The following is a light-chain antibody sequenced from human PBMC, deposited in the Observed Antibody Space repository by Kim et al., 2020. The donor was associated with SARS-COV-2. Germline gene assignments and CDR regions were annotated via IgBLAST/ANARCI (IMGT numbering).Light chain of an antibody. J-gene: IGLJ1*01. CDR2: GKN. CDR3: NSRDSSGNHLEV. Sequence: LGQTVRITCQGDSLRSYYASWYQQKPGQAPVLIIYGKNNRPSGIPDRFSGSSSGNTASLTITGAQAEDEADYYCNSRDSSGNHLEVFGTGTKVTVL. CDR1: SLRSYY. V-gene: IGLV3-19*01.